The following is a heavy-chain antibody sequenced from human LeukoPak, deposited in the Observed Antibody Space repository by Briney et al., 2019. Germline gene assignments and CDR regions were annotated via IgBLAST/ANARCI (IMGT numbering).Heavy chain of an antibody. J-gene: IGHJ4*02. D-gene: IGHD1-26*01. CDR3: ARPRDIMGAQYYFDY. CDR1: GYSFTSYW. V-gene: IGHV5-51*01. Sequence: GESLKISCKGSGYSFTSYWIGWVRQMPGKGLEWMGIIYPGDSDTRYSPSFQGQVTISADKSISTAYLQWSSLKASDTAMYYCARPRDIMGAQYYFDYWGQGTLVTVSS. CDR2: IYPGDSDT.